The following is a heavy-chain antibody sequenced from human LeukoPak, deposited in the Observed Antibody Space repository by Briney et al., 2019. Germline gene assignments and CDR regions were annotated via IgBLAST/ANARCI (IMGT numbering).Heavy chain of an antibody. J-gene: IGHJ4*02. CDR2: VNLQGST. Sequence: SGTLSLTCGVSGGSISNTDWWTGVRQPPGKGLEWIGEVNLQGSTNYNPSLKSRVAISVDKSENHISLKLTSVTAADTAVYYCAREGGPYRPLHDSGQGTLVTVAS. CDR1: GGSISNTDW. V-gene: IGHV4-4*02. CDR3: AREGGPYRPLHD.